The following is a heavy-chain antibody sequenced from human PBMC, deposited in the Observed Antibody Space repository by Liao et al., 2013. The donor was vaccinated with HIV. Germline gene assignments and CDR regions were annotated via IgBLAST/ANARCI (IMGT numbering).Heavy chain of an antibody. Sequence: QLHQWGAGLVKSSETLSLTCTVSGGSISSYYWSWLRQSAGKGLEWIGRIHPTGNTNYNPSLKSRVSISVDSSTNRFSLLMTSVTAADTAVYYCARGTDFDYWGLGTRVTVSS. CDR1: GGSISSYY. J-gene: IGHJ4*02. CDR3: ARGTDFDY. V-gene: IGHV4-4*07. D-gene: IGHD2-2*01. CDR2: IHPTGNT.